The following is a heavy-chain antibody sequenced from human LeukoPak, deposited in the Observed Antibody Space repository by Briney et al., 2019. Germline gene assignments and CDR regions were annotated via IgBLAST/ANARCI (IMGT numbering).Heavy chain of an antibody. CDR1: GFTFSRNW. D-gene: IGHD1-14*01. Sequence: PGGSLRLSCGASGFTFSRNWMHWVRQAPGKGLVWVSRINGDGSNTNYADSVEGRFTVSRDNAKNTLYLQMNSLRAEDTAVYYCARNHDYYFGMDVWGQGTTVTVSS. CDR2: INGDGSNT. V-gene: IGHV3-74*01. CDR3: ARNHDYYFGMDV. J-gene: IGHJ6*02.